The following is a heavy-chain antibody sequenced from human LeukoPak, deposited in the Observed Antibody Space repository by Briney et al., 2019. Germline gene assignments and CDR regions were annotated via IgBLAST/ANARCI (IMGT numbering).Heavy chain of an antibody. D-gene: IGHD7-27*01. CDR2: ITWNSGTI. CDR3: VRSVGSDWGHFDF. Sequence: GGSLRLSCVASGLNLVQYPLLGVGQAPGKGLEWFTGITWNSGTIAYADSVKGRFTISRDNAKSSLYLQMNSLRTEDTALYYCVRSVGSDWGHFDFRGQGTLVSVPS. J-gene: IGHJ4*02. V-gene: IGHV3-9*01. CDR1: GLNLVQYP.